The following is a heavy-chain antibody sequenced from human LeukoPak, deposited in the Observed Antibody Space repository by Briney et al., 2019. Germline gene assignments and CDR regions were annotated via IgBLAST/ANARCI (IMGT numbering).Heavy chain of an antibody. CDR2: IIPILGIA. V-gene: IGHV1-69*04. J-gene: IGHJ3*02. D-gene: IGHD6-6*01. CDR3: ARDISIAARYAFDI. CDR1: GGTFCSYT. Sequence: SVKVSCKASGGTFCSYTISWVRQAPGQGVEWMGRIIPILGIANYAQKFQGRVTITADKSTSTAYMELSSLRSEDTAVYYCARDISIAARYAFDIWGQGTMVTVSS.